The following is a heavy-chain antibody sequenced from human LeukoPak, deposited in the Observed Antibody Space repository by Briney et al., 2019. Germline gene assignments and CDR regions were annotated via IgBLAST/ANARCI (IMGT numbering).Heavy chain of an antibody. J-gene: IGHJ4*02. D-gene: IGHD6-13*01. CDR1: GFTLSNYW. CDR3: ARALIAAADDY. V-gene: IGHV3-48*01. Sequence: PGGSLRLSCAASGFTLSNYWMNWVRQAPGKGLEWVSYISSSSSTIYYADSVKGRFTISRDNAKNSLYLQMNSLRAEDTAVYYCARALIAAADDYWGQGTLVTVSS. CDR2: ISSSSSTI.